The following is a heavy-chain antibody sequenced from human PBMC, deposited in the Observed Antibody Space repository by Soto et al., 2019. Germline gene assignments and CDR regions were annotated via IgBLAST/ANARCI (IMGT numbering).Heavy chain of an antibody. J-gene: IGHJ4*01. CDR3: ARRIPTAGLFDY. CDR2: IYYSGST. V-gene: IGHV4-59*01. CDR1: GGSISSYY. Sequence: SDTLSLTCTVSGGSISSYYWSWIRQPPGKGLEWIGYIYYSGSTNYNPSLKSRVTISVDTSKNQFSLKLSSVTAADTAVYYCARRIPTAGLFDYWGHGTLVTVSS. D-gene: IGHD6-13*01.